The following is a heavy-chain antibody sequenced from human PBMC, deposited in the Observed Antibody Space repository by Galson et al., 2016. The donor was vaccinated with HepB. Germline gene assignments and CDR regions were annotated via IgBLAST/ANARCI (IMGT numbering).Heavy chain of an antibody. D-gene: IGHD4-17*01. CDR3: AKGDGGYYVVVDS. V-gene: IGHV3-43*02. CDR2: ISGDGGGT. Sequence: SLRLSCAASGFTFDDYAMHWVRQVPGKGLEWFSLISGDGGGTYYADSVKGRFTISRDNSKTSLYLQMNTLRTEDTALYYCAKGDGGYYVVVDSWGQGTLVTVSS. CDR1: GFTFDDYA. J-gene: IGHJ4*02.